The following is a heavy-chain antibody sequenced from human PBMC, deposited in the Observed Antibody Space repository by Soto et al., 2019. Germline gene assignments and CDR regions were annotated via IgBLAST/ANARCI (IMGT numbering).Heavy chain of an antibody. CDR1: GDSISSSKW. CDR3: ARGERQQQRDY. Sequence: QVQLQESGPGLVKPSGTLSLTCAVSGDSISSSKWWSWVRQPPGKVLEWIGEIYHSGSTNYNPSLRSRVIISVATSKNQFSLKLSSVTDADTAVYYCARGERQQQRDYWGQGTLVTVSS. J-gene: IGHJ4*02. CDR2: IYHSGST. V-gene: IGHV4-4*02. D-gene: IGHD6-13*01.